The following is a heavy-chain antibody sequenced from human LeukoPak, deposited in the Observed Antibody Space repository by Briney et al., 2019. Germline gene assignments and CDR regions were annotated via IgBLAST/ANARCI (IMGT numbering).Heavy chain of an antibody. D-gene: IGHD3-22*01. V-gene: IGHV3-7*01. CDR1: GFTFSSYW. J-gene: IGHJ4*02. Sequence: PGGSLRLSCAASGFTFSSYWMSWVRQAPGRGREWVANMNQDGSEKNYVDSVKGRFTISRDNAKNSLYLQMNSLRAEDTAVYYCARDRGYSTFDYWGQGTLVTVSS. CDR3: ARDRGYSTFDY. CDR2: MNQDGSEK.